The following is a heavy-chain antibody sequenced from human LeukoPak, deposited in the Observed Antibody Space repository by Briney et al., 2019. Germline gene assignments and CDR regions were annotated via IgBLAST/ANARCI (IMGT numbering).Heavy chain of an antibody. CDR2: INPNSGGT. Sequence: ASVKVSCKASGYTFTGYYMHWVQQAPGQGLEWMGWINPNSGGTNYAQKFQGRVTMTRDTSISTAYMELSRLRSDDTAVYYCAREIGYCSSTSCFFYAFDIWGQGTMVTVSS. CDR3: AREIGYCSSTSCFFYAFDI. J-gene: IGHJ3*02. CDR1: GYTFTGYY. V-gene: IGHV1-2*02. D-gene: IGHD2-2*01.